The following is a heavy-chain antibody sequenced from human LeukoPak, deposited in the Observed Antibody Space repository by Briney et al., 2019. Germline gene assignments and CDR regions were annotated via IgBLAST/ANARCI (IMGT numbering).Heavy chain of an antibody. J-gene: IGHJ4*02. CDR1: GGSFSGYY. V-gene: IGHV4-34*01. D-gene: IGHD4-23*01. Sequence: SETLSLTCAVYGGSFSGYYWSWIRQPPGKGLEWIGEINHRGSTNYNPSLKSRVTISVDTSKNQFSLKLRSGTAADTAVYYCATGNSAVWTYWGQGTLVTVSS. CDR3: ATGNSAVWTY. CDR2: INHRGST.